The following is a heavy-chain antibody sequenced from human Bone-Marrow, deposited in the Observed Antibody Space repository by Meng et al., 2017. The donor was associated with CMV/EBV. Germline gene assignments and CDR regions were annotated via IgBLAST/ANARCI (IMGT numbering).Heavy chain of an antibody. V-gene: IGHV3-48*01. CDR1: GFTFSSYS. Sequence: GGSLRLSCAASGFTFSSYSMNWVRQAPGKGLEWVSYISSSSSTIYYADSVKGRFTISRDNSKNTLYLQMNSLRAEDTAVYYCAKWDLYYGGYTEDDYWGQGTLVTVSS. D-gene: IGHD5-12*01. J-gene: IGHJ4*02. CDR3: AKWDLYYGGYTEDDY. CDR2: ISSSSSTI.